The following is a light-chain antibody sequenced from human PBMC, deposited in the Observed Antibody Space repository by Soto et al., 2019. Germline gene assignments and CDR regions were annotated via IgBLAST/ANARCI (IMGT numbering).Light chain of an antibody. CDR3: QQGNIFPYT. CDR1: QGISSW. J-gene: IGKJ2*01. CDR2: VAS. Sequence: DIQMTQSPSSVSASVGDRVTITCRASQGISSWLAWYQQKPGKAPKLLIHVASSLQSGVPSSSSGSGSGTDFTLNISSLQPEDFATYYCQQGNIFPYTFGQGTKLEIK. V-gene: IGKV1-12*01.